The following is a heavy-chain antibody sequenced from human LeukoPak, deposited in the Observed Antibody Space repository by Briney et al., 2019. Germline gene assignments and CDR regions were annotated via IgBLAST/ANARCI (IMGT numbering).Heavy chain of an antibody. CDR3: ARDRPARISGDDAFDL. CDR2: ISSSTSYT. Sequence: AGSLRLSCAASGFTLSGYYMSWIRQAAGKGLEWVSYISSSTSYTNYADSVRGRFHIPRDNAQKSLYLQINGQRAEVTAVYHCARDRPARISGDDAFDLWGRGTMVSVS. CDR1: GFTLSGYY. V-gene: IGHV3-11*05. D-gene: IGHD2-15*01. J-gene: IGHJ3*01.